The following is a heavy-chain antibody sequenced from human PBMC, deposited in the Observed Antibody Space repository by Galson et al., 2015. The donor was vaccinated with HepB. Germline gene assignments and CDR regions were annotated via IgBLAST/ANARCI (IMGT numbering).Heavy chain of an antibody. CDR3: ARGGCSGGGCYSIETSFDY. Sequence: SLRLSCAASGFTVSSTYMSWVRQAPGKGLEWVSIIYSGGSTYYADSAKGRFTISRDNSKNTMYLEMNSLRVEDTAGYYCARGGCSGGGCYSIETSFDYWGQGTLVTVSS. J-gene: IGHJ4*02. D-gene: IGHD2-15*01. CDR1: GFTVSSTY. CDR2: IYSGGST. V-gene: IGHV3-53*01.